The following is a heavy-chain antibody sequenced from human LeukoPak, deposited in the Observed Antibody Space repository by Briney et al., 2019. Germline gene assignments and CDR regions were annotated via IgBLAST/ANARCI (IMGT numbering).Heavy chain of an antibody. CDR2: IYTSGST. D-gene: IGHD2-21*02. CDR3: ASGGVVTAMEN. V-gene: IGHV4-61*02. J-gene: IGHJ4*02. Sequence: SETLSLTCTVSGGSISSGSYYWSWIRQPAGKGLEWIGRIYTSGSTNYNPSLKSRVTISVDTSKNQFSLKLSSVTAADTAVYYCASGGVVTAMENWGQGTLVTVSS. CDR1: GGSISSGSYY.